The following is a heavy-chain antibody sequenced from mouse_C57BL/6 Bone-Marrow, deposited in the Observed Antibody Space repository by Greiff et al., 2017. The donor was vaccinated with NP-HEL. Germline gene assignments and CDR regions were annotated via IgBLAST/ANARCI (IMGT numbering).Heavy chain of an antibody. V-gene: IGHV1-64*01. D-gene: IGHD1-1*01. Sequence: QVQLQQPGAELVKPGASVKLSCKASGYTFTSYWMHWVKQRPGQGLEWIGMIHPNSGSTNYNEKFKSKATLTVDKSSSTAYMQLSSLTSDDSAVYYCAYYYGSSPYYFDYWGQGTTLTVSS. J-gene: IGHJ2*01. CDR1: GYTFTSYW. CDR2: IHPNSGST. CDR3: AYYYGSSPYYFDY.